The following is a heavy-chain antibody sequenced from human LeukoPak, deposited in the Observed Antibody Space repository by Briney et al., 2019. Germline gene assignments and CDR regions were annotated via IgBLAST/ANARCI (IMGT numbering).Heavy chain of an antibody. D-gene: IGHD3-22*01. V-gene: IGHV3-21*01. Sequence: PGGSLRLSYAASGFTFGSYSMNWVRQAPGKGLEWVSSISSSSSYIYYADSVKGRFTISRDNAKNSLYLQMNSLRAEDTAVYYCARAYDSSGYYWYGMDVWGQGTTVTVSS. J-gene: IGHJ6*02. CDR3: ARAYDSSGYYWYGMDV. CDR1: GFTFGSYS. CDR2: ISSSSSYI.